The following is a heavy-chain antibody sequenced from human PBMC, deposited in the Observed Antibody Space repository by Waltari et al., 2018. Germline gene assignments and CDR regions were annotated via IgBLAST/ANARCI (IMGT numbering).Heavy chain of an antibody. D-gene: IGHD1-20*01. CDR1: GYSISSGSFY. CDR2: IYISGDT. J-gene: IGHJ5*02. CDR3: ARDNWKFDV. V-gene: IGHV4-61*02. Sequence: QVQLQESGPGLPKASQTLSLTCTVSGYSISSGSFYWSWIRQSAGKGLEYLGRIYISGDTNYSPSLKGRLTISLDKSKNQFSLELSSVTAADTAVYYCARDNWKFDVWGQGTQVTVSS.